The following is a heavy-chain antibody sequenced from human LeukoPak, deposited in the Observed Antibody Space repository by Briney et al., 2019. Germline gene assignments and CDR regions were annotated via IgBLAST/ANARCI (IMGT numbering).Heavy chain of an antibody. CDR2: INPNSGNT. CDR1: GYTFTGYY. CDR3: ARVIDWFDHGDY. J-gene: IGHJ4*02. Sequence: ASVKVSCKASGYTFTGYYMHWVRQAPGQGLEWMGRINPNSGNTNYAQKLQGRVTMTTDTSTSTAYMELRSLRSDDTAVYYCARVIDWFDHGDYWGQGTLVTVSS. D-gene: IGHD3-9*01. V-gene: IGHV1-2*06.